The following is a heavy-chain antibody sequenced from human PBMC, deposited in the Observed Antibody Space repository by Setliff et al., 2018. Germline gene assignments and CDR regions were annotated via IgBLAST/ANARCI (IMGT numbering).Heavy chain of an antibody. CDR3: APHSRSSDCARASRYGTIKYRGDYYMDV. D-gene: IGHD5-12*01. CDR2: ITSDGGTT. Sequence: GGSLRLSCAASGFTFSSHGMSWVRQAPAKGLEWVSTITSDGGTTWYADSVKGRFTIYRDNSKNILYLQMNSLRAEDTAVYYCAPHSRSSDCARASRYGTIKYRGDYYMDVWGKGTTVTVSS. J-gene: IGHJ6*03. CDR1: GFTFSSHG. V-gene: IGHV3-23*01.